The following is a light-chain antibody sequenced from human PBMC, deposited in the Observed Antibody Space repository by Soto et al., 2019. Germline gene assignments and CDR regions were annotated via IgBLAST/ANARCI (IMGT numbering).Light chain of an antibody. Sequence: QSVLTQPASVSGSPGQSITISCTGTTSDVGRYNYVSWYQQHPGKAPKLIIYDVSDRPSGVSNRFSGSKSGTSASLAISGLQADDEADYYCQSYDDSLSVHYVFGTGTKVTVL. V-gene: IGLV2-14*01. CDR1: TSDVGRYNY. J-gene: IGLJ1*01. CDR3: QSYDDSLSVHYV. CDR2: DVS.